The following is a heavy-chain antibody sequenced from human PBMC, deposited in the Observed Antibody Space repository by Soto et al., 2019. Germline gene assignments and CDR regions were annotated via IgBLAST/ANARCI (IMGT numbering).Heavy chain of an antibody. J-gene: IGHJ3*02. CDR2: ISANNGNT. D-gene: IGHD3-16*02. CDR1: GYTFTSYG. Sequence: ASVKVSCKASGYTFTSYGIHWVRQAPGQGLEWMGWISANNGNTDYAQKLQGRVTMTTDTSISTAYMELRSLRSDDTAVYYCARIRRSYYAYIWGSYRYYPDDFDIWGQGTMVTVS. CDR3: ARIRRSYYAYIWGSYRYYPDDFDI. V-gene: IGHV1-18*01.